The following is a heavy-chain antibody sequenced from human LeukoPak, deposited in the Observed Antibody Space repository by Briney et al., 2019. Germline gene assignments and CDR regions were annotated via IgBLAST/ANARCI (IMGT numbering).Heavy chain of an antibody. CDR3: ARDRSPDPEYYYYYMDV. Sequence: ASVKVSCKASGYTFTSYAMNWVRQAPGQGLEWMGWINTNTGNPTYAQGFTGRFVFSLDTSVSTAYLQISSLKAEDTAVYYCARDRSPDPEYYYYYMDVWGKGTTVTVSS. CDR1: GYTFTSYA. J-gene: IGHJ6*03. D-gene: IGHD1-14*01. V-gene: IGHV7-4-1*02. CDR2: INTNTGNP.